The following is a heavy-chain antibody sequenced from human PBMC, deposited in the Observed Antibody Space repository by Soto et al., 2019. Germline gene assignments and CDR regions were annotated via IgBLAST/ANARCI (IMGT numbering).Heavy chain of an antibody. CDR1: GFSLSTSEVG. D-gene: IGHD6-19*01. Sequence: QITLKESGPPLVKPTQTLTLTCTFSGFSLSTSEVGVGWVRQPPGKALEWLALIYGDDDDRYSPSLKSRLTITRDTSKNQVVLTMTNMDPVDTATYYCAHSRLSSGWYKYFDYWGQGTLVTVSS. CDR2: IYGDDDD. CDR3: AHSRLSSGWYKYFDY. J-gene: IGHJ4*02. V-gene: IGHV2-5*02.